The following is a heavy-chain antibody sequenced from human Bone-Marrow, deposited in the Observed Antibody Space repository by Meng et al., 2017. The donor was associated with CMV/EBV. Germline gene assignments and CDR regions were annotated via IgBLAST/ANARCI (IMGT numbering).Heavy chain of an antibody. V-gene: IGHV3-43*01. CDR2: ISWDGGST. CDR3: ARVRDYGMDV. CDR1: GFTFDDYT. Sequence: GGSLRLSCAASGFTFDDYTMHWVRQAPGKGLEWVSLISWDGGSTYYADSVKGRFTISRDNAKNTLYLQMNSLRAEDTAVYYCARVRDYGMDVWGQGTKVTVSS. J-gene: IGHJ6*02.